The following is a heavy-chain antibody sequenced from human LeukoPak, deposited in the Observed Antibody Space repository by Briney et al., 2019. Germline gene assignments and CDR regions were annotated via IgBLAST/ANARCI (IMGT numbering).Heavy chain of an antibody. CDR1: LDSTTSNF. Sequence: SETLSLTCTVSLDSTTSNFWSWVRQPPGKGLEWIGEIHRSGSPNYNPSLQSRVTISIDRSRNQIALELSSVTAADTAVYYCARFSVGATTQGDAFDIWGQGTMVTVSS. CDR3: ARFSVGATTQGDAFDI. J-gene: IGHJ3*02. D-gene: IGHD1-26*01. V-gene: IGHV4-4*02. CDR2: IHRSGSP.